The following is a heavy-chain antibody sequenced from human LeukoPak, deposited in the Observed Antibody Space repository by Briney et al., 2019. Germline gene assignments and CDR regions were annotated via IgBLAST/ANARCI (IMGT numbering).Heavy chain of an antibody. CDR3: ARVPPVIDAFDI. CDR2: IYYTGST. D-gene: IGHD2-21*01. CDR1: GGSISSGGYY. V-gene: IGHV4-31*03. J-gene: IGHJ3*02. Sequence: PSETLSLTCTVSGGSISSGGYYWSWIRQHPGKGLEWIAYIYYTGSTYYNPSLKSRLTISVDTSKNHFSLRLSSMTAADTAVYYCARVPPVIDAFDIWGQGTMVTVSS.